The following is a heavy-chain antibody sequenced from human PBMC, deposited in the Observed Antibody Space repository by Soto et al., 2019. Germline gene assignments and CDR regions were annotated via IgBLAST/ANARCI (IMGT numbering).Heavy chain of an antibody. CDR2: ISGSGGST. V-gene: IGHV3-23*01. CDR1: GFTFSSYA. Sequence: GGSLRLSCAASGFTFSSYAMSWVRQAPGKGLEWVSAISGSGGSTYYADSVKGRFTISRDDSKNTLYLQMNSLKTEDTAVYYCTTSDTYYYDSSGYYYDYWGQGTLVTVSS. CDR3: TTSDTYYYDSSGYYYDY. J-gene: IGHJ4*02. D-gene: IGHD3-22*01.